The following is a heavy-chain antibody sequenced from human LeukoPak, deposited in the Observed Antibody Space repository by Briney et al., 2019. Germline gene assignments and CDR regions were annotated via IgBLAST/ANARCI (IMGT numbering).Heavy chain of an antibody. V-gene: IGHV4-39*07. CDR2: FYFGGTT. D-gene: IGHD2-2*01. Sequence: SETLSLTCTVSTDSISSNTYYWGWLRQPPGKGLEWIGSFYFGGTTYYNPSLKSRVTISVDKSKNQFSLTLISVTAADTAIYFCASGRVVPAATPLRTGGPGALVTVSS. CDR1: TDSISSNTYY. J-gene: IGHJ4*02. CDR3: ASGRVVPAATPLRT.